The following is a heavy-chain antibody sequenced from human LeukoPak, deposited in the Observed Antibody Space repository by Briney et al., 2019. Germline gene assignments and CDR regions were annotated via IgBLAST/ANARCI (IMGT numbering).Heavy chain of an antibody. V-gene: IGHV3-7*01. CDR3: ARESEHSVSQVDFDL. Sequence: GGSLRLSCAASGFTFSNFWVSWVRQAPGKGLEWVATIRQDGSQKYYVDSVKGRFTTSRDNAKNSLYLQMNSLRGEDMAVYYCARESEHSVSQVDFDLWGQGTMVTVSS. D-gene: IGHD2-15*01. J-gene: IGHJ3*01. CDR2: IRQDGSQK. CDR1: GFTFSNFW.